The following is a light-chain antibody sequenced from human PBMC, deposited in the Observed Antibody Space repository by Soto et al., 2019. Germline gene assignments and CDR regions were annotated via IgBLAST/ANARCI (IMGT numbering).Light chain of an antibody. CDR3: SSYTSSSTLGV. CDR2: EVS. Sequence: SALTQPASVSGSPGQSITISCTGTSSDVGGYNYVSWYQQHPGKAPKLMIYEVSNRPTGVSNRFSGSKSGNTASLTISGLQAEDEADYYCSSYTSSSTLGVFGTGTKLTVL. V-gene: IGLV2-14*01. CDR1: SSDVGGYNY. J-gene: IGLJ1*01.